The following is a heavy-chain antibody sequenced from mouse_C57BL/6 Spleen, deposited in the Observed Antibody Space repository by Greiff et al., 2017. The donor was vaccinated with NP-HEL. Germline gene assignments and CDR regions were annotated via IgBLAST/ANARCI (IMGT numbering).Heavy chain of an antibody. CDR3: ARGEGPPWFAY. V-gene: IGHV3-1*01. CDR1: GYSITSGYD. CDR2: ISYSGST. Sequence: EVKLVESGPGMVKPSQSLSLTCTVTGYSITSGYDWHWIRHFPGNKLEWMGYISYSGSTNYNPSLKSRISITHDTSKNHFFLKLNSVTTEDTATYYCARGEGPPWFAYWGQGTLVTVSA. J-gene: IGHJ3*01.